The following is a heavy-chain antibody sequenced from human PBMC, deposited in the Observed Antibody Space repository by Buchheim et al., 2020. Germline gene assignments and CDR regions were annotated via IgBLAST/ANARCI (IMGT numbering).Heavy chain of an antibody. CDR2: VVWDDDK. D-gene: IGHD3-22*01. CDR3: ARSYYDSSGYPGAFDI. CDR1: GFSLSTSGMR. V-gene: IGHV2-70*04. Sequence: QVTLKESGPALVKPTQTLTLTCTFSGFSLSTSGMRVSWIRQPPGKALEWLARVVWDDDKFYSTSLKTRPTLSKDTPKHQVVLTLTNMDPVDTATYYCARSYYDSSGYPGAFDIWGQGT. J-gene: IGHJ3*02.